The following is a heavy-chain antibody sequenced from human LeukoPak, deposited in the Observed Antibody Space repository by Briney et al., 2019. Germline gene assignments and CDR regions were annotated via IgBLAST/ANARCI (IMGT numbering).Heavy chain of an antibody. CDR1: SESFSGYF. CDR3: ARASVVVVTALAFDI. V-gene: IGHV4-34*01. CDR2: INGSGGT. D-gene: IGHD2-21*02. Sequence: KPSETLSLTCAVYSESFSGYFWSWIRQPPGKGLEWIGEINGSGGTNYSPSLKSRVTISVDRSKNQFSLKLSSVTAADTAVYYCARASVVVVTALAFDIWGQGTMVTVSS. J-gene: IGHJ3*02.